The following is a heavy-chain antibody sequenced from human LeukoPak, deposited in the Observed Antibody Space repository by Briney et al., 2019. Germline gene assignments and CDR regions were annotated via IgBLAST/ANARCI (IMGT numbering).Heavy chain of an antibody. Sequence: PGGSLRLSCAASGFTFSSYSMNWVRQAPGKGLEWVSYISSSSSTIYYADSVKGRFTTARDNAKNSLYLQMNRLRAEDTAVYYCARELRMGGCVWGKGTTVTVSS. CDR1: GFTFSSYS. CDR3: ARELRMGGCV. J-gene: IGHJ6*04. CDR2: ISSSSSTI. D-gene: IGHD1-26*01. V-gene: IGHV3-48*01.